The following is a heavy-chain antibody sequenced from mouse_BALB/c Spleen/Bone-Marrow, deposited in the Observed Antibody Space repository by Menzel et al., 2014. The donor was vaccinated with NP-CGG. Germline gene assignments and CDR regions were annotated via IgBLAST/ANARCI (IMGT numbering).Heavy chain of an antibody. CDR2: ISTYYGDA. CDR3: ARSDGFDY. V-gene: IGHV1S137*01. Sequence: VQLQESGAELVRPGVSVKISCKGSGYTFTDYALHWVKQSHAKSLEWIGIISTYYGDASYNQKFKGKATMTVDKSSSTAYMELDRLTSEDSAIYYCARSDGFDYWGQGTTLTVSS. CDR1: GYTFTDYA. J-gene: IGHJ2*01. D-gene: IGHD2-3*01.